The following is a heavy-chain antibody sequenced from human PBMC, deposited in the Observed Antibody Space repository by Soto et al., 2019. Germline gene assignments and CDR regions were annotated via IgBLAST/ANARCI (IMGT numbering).Heavy chain of an antibody. D-gene: IGHD1-26*01. CDR2: IYYSGST. Sequence: QVQLQESGPGLVKPSETLSLTCTVSGGSISSYYWSWIRQPPGKGLEWIGYIYYSGSTNYNPSLKSRVTISVDTSKNQFSLKLRSVTAADTAVSYCARGMGNYDYWGQGTLVTVSS. CDR3: ARGMGNYDY. V-gene: IGHV4-59*01. CDR1: GGSISSYY. J-gene: IGHJ4*02.